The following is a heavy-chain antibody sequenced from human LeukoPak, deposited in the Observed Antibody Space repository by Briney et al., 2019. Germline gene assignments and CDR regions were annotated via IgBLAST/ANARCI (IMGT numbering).Heavy chain of an antibody. J-gene: IGHJ4*02. D-gene: IGHD3-22*01. CDR3: ARRSNLYYDSDY. V-gene: IGHV3-21*01. CDR2: ISSSSSYI. CDR1: GFTFSSYS. Sequence: GGSLRLSCAASGFTFSSYSMNWVRQAPGKGLEWVLSISSSSSYIYNADPVKGRFTISRDNAKNSLYLQMNSLRAEDTAVYYCARRSNLYYDSDYWGQGTLVTVSS.